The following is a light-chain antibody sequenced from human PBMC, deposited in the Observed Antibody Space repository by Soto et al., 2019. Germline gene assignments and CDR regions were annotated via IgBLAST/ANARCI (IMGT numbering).Light chain of an antibody. Sequence: QAVLTQPPSASGTPEQRITISCSGSTSNIESHAVNWFQHVPGTAPKLIINTNNQRPSGVPDRFSGSKSGASASLAISGLQPEDEATYYCATWDDSRKGLFGTGTKLTVL. CDR2: TNN. CDR3: ATWDDSRKGL. CDR1: TSNIESHA. J-gene: IGLJ1*01. V-gene: IGLV1-44*01.